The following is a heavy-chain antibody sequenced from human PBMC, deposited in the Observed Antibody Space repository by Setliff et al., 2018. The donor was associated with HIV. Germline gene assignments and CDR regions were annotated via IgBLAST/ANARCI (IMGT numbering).Heavy chain of an antibody. CDR2: IDPSGGST. J-gene: IGHJ4*02. CDR1: GFTFSNFG. Sequence: GGSLRLSCVASGFTFSNFGMSWVRQAPGKGLEWVSGIDPSGGSTSYADSVKGRFTISRDNAKNTVYLQMNNLRDEDTAVYFCVRDGVGTTPFDYWGQGSLVTVSS. D-gene: IGHD1-26*01. CDR3: VRDGVGTTPFDY. V-gene: IGHV3-23*01.